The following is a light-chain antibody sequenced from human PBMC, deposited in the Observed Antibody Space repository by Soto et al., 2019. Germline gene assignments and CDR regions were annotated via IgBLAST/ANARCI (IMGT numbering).Light chain of an antibody. CDR1: GSSIGTNT. CDR2: GDN. J-gene: IGLJ2*01. Sequence: QPVLTQPPSASGTPGQRVTISCSGSGSSIGTNTVNWYRQLPGTAPKLLSYGDNQRPSGVPDRFCGSKSGSSASLAISGHQTEDEADYYCSAWDGSLNNVLFGGGTKLTVL. V-gene: IGLV1-44*01. CDR3: SAWDGSLNNVL.